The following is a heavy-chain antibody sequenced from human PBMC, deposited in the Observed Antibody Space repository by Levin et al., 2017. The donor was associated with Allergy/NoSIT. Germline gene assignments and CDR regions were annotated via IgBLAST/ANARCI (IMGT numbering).Heavy chain of an antibody. D-gene: IGHD3-22*01. Sequence: PGGSLRLSCAASGFTFSSYSMNWVRQAPGKGLEWVSYISSSSSTIYYADSVKGRFTISRDNAKNSLYLQMNSLRDEDTAVYYCARNPITMIVVDTYYFDYWGQGTLVTVSS. V-gene: IGHV3-48*02. J-gene: IGHJ4*02. CDR2: ISSSSSTI. CDR1: GFTFSSYS. CDR3: ARNPITMIVVDTYYFDY.